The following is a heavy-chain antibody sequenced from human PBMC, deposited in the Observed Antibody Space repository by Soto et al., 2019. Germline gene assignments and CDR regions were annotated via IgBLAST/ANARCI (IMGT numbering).Heavy chain of an antibody. D-gene: IGHD3-10*01. Sequence: SATLSLTCTVSGCSIHTFTWGWIRQPPGKGLELMGYISYSGSTNYNPSLQTRVTISVDTSKNQVSLKLSSVTAADTAVYYCARDRYYYGSWDYWGQGTLVTVSS. CDR1: GCSIHTFT. J-gene: IGHJ4*02. V-gene: IGHV4-59*01. CDR2: ISYSGST. CDR3: ARDRYYYGSWDY.